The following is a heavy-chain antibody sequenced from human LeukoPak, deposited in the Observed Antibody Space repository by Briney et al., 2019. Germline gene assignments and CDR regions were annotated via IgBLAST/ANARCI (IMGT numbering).Heavy chain of an antibody. Sequence: ASVKVSCKASGYTFTSYGISWVRQAPGQGLEWMGWISAYNGNTNYAQKLQGRVTMTTDTSTSTAYMELSSLRSEDTAVYYCARDSNERSYCGGDCYSYYYYMDVWGKGTTVTVSS. CDR2: ISAYNGNT. D-gene: IGHD2-21*02. CDR1: GYTFTSYG. J-gene: IGHJ6*03. CDR3: ARDSNERSYCGGDCYSYYYYMDV. V-gene: IGHV1-18*01.